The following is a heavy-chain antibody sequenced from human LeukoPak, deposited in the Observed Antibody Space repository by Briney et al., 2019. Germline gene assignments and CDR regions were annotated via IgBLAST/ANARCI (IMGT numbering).Heavy chain of an antibody. J-gene: IGHJ3*02. Sequence: GGSLRLSCAASGFTFSSYSMNWVRRAPGKGLEWVSAISGSSSSTYYADSVKGRFTISRDNSKNTLYLQMNSLRAEDTAVYYCAKVRMITMIAYDAFDIWGQGTMVTVSS. CDR3: AKVRMITMIAYDAFDI. V-gene: IGHV3-23*01. D-gene: IGHD3-22*01. CDR1: GFTFSSYS. CDR2: ISGSSSST.